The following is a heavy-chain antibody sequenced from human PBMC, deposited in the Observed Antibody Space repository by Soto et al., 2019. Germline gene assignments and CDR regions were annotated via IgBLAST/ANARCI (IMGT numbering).Heavy chain of an antibody. CDR1: GGSISSGGYS. CDR3: ARAMTTVTTIDY. J-gene: IGHJ4*02. Sequence: SDTLSLTCAVSGGSISSGGYSWSWIRQPPGKGLEWIGYIYHSGSTYYNPSLKSRVTISVDRSKNQFSLKLSSVTAADTAVYYCARAMTTVTTIDYWGQGTLVTVSS. D-gene: IGHD4-17*01. CDR2: IYHSGST. V-gene: IGHV4-30-2*01.